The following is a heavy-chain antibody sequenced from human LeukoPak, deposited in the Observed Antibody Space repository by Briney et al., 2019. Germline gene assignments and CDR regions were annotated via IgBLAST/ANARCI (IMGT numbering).Heavy chain of an antibody. CDR3: AKLDGYSYGYSVDY. Sequence: GGSLRPSCAASGFTFSSYGMSWVRQAPGKGLEWVSAISGSGGSTYYADSVKGRFTISRDNSKNTLYLQMNSLRAEDTAVYYCAKLDGYSYGYSVDYWGQGTLVTVSS. V-gene: IGHV3-23*01. CDR1: GFTFSSYG. J-gene: IGHJ4*02. CDR2: ISGSGGST. D-gene: IGHD5-18*01.